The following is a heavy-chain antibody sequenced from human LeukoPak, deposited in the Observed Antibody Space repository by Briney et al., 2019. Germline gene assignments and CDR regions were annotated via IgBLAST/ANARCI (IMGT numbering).Heavy chain of an antibody. CDR2: IYYGRTT. D-gene: IGHD3-22*01. J-gene: IGHJ3*02. CDR3: ATPDGALSYYYDSSGPQGGAFDI. Sequence: SETLSLTCTVSGGSITSSGSYWGWIRQPPGEGLEWIGNIYYGRTTYYNPSLKSRVTISVDTSKNQVSLRLSSVTATDTAVYYCATPDGALSYYYDSSGPQGGAFDIWGQGTMVTVSS. CDR1: GGSITSSGSY. V-gene: IGHV4-39*01.